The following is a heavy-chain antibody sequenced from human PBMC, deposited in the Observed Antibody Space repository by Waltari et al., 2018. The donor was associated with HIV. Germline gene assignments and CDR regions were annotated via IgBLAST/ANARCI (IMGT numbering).Heavy chain of an antibody. Sequence: QVQLKQWGAGMLKPSETLSLTCSVYSESFSGNYWSWIRQPPGKGLEWIGEVNHSGITNYNPSLKSRVTISVDTSKKQFSLRLTSVTAADTAIYYCARMPILGYGSYTFDSWGQGALVTVSS. J-gene: IGHJ4*02. CDR1: SESFSGNY. V-gene: IGHV4-34*01. D-gene: IGHD6-13*01. CDR2: VNHSGIT. CDR3: ARMPILGYGSYTFDS.